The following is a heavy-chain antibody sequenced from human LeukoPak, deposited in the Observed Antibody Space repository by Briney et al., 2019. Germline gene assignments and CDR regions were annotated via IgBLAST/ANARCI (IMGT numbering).Heavy chain of an antibody. CDR1: GGSISSSDYY. Sequence: TSETLSLTCTVSGGSISSSDYYWGWIRQPPGKGLEWIGYIYYSGSTYYNPSLKSRVTISVDTSKNQFSLKLSSVTAADTAVYYCASADSSGWCAEYFQHWGQGTLVTVSS. CDR2: IYYSGST. D-gene: IGHD6-19*01. V-gene: IGHV4-39*01. J-gene: IGHJ1*01. CDR3: ASADSSGWCAEYFQH.